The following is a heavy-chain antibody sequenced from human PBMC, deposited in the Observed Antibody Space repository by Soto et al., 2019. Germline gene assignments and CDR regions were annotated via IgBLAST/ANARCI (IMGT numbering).Heavy chain of an antibody. J-gene: IGHJ4*02. CDR2: IYYSGST. CDR1: GGSISSYY. V-gene: IGHV4-59*01. D-gene: IGHD3-10*01. Sequence: PSETLSLTCTVSGGSISSYYWSWIRQPPGKGLEWIGYIYYSGSTNYNPSLKSRVTISVDTSKNQFSLKLSSVTAADTAVYYCARGEIPWFGELACFDYWGQGTLVTVS. CDR3: ARGEIPWFGELACFDY.